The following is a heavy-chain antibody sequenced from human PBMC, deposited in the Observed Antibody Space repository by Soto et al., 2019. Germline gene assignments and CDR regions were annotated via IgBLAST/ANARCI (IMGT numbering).Heavy chain of an antibody. J-gene: IGHJ4*02. D-gene: IGHD2-21*02. CDR2: MSPESGNT. CDR3: EVTTGY. Sequence: ASVKVSCKASGYTFTDYDINWVRQASGQGLEYMGWMSPESGNTGNAPQFQGRVTMTRDTSISKANMEQSSLRSEDTAVYYCEVTTGYWGQGTKVTVSS. CDR1: GYTFTDYD. V-gene: IGHV1-8*01.